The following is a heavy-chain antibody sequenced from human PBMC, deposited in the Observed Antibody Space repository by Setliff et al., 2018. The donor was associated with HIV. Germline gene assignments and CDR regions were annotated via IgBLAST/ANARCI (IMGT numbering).Heavy chain of an antibody. Sequence: PSETLSLTCTVSGGSISSSYWTWTRQPPGKGLEWIGNIHYSGSTNYNPSLKSRFTISVDTSKNQFSLKVNSVTAADTAVYYCARGARLLAGYSDRWDYYYMAVWGKGTTVTVSS. D-gene: IGHD6-13*01. CDR1: GGSISSSY. CDR3: ARGARLLAGYSDRWDYYYMAV. J-gene: IGHJ6*03. V-gene: IGHV4-59*12. CDR2: IHYSGST.